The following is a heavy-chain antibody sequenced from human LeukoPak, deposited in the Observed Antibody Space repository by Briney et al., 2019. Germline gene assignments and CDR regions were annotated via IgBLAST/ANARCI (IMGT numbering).Heavy chain of an antibody. D-gene: IGHD2-2*02. J-gene: IGHJ4*02. Sequence: PSETLSLTCTVSGYSISSGYYWGWIRQPPGKGLEWIGGIYHSGSTYYNPSLKSRVTISVDTSKNQFSLKLSSVTAADTAVYYCARVVAAIHFDYWGQGTLVTVSS. V-gene: IGHV4-38-2*02. CDR2: IYHSGST. CDR3: ARVVAAIHFDY. CDR1: GYSISSGYY.